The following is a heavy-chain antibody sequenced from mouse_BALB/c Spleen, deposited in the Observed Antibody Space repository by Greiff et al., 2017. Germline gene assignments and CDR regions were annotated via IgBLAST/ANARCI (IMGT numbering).Heavy chain of an antibody. CDR1: GYTFTSYW. J-gene: IGHJ4*01. CDR3: ARSRNYVGAMDY. CDR2: IAPGSGST. V-gene: IGHV1S41*01. Sequence: DLVKPGASVKLSCKASGYTFTSYWINWIKQRPGQGLEWIGRIAPGSGSTYYNEMFKGKATLTVDTSSSTAYIHLSSLSSEDSAVYFCARSRNYVGAMDYWGQGTSVTVSS. D-gene: IGHD2-1*01.